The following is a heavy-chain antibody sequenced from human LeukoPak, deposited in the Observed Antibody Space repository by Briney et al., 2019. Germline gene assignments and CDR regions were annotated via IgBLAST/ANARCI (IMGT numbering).Heavy chain of an antibody. D-gene: IGHD6-6*01. J-gene: IGHJ3*02. CDR3: ARQSSIAARQGAFDI. V-gene: IGHV5-51*01. CDR1: GYSFTSYW. CDR2: IYPGDSDT. Sequence: GESLKISCKGSGYSFTSYWIGWVRQMPGKGLEWMGIIYPGDSDTRYSPSFQCQVTISADKSISTAYLQWSSLKASDTAMYYCARQSSIAARQGAFDIWGQGTMVTVSS.